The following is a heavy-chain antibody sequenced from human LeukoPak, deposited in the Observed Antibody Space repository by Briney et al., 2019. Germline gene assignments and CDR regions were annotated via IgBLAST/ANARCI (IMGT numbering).Heavy chain of an antibody. Sequence: PSETLSLTCTVSGGSISSYYWSWIRQPPGKGLEWIGYIYYSGSTNYNPSLKSRVTISVDTSKNQFSLKLSSVTAADTAVYYRARDLDRYGSGSYWGQGTLVTVSS. V-gene: IGHV4-59*01. D-gene: IGHD3-10*01. CDR1: GGSISSYY. CDR2: IYYSGST. J-gene: IGHJ4*02. CDR3: ARDLDRYGSGSY.